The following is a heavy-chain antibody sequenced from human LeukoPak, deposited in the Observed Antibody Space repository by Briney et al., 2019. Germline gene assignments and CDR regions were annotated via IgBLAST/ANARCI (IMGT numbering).Heavy chain of an antibody. V-gene: IGHV1-18*01. D-gene: IGHD4-17*01. CDR3: ARDGSTTWGAFDI. CDR1: GYIFTSYG. J-gene: IGHJ3*02. Sequence: ASVKVSCKASGYIFTSYGISWVRQAPGQGLEWMGWISPYSGNRNFAQKLQGSVTMATDTSTSTAYMELGSLRSDDTAVYYCARDGSTTWGAFDIWGQGTMVAVSS. CDR2: ISPYSGNR.